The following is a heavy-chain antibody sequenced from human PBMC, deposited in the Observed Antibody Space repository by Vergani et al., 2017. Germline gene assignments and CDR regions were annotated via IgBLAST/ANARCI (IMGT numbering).Heavy chain of an antibody. CDR3: ATKSCGTPGCQIGYFRE. D-gene: IGHD1-1*01. CDR1: GFTSSYYG. CDR2: ISYDGTQK. Sequence: QVHLVESGGGVVQPERSLRLSCVVSGFTSSYYGMHWVRQAPGKGLEWVAVISYDGTQKYYADSVKGRFTISRDNSKSTLYLQMNSLRTEDTAVYYCATKSCGTPGCQIGYFREWGQGTLVTVSS. J-gene: IGHJ1*01. V-gene: IGHV3-30*03.